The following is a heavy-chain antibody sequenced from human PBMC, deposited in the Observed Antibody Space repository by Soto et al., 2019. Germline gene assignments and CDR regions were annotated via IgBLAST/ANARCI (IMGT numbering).Heavy chain of an antibody. D-gene: IGHD5-18*01. J-gene: IGHJ6*02. V-gene: IGHV3-30*18. Sequence: GGSLRLSCAASGFTFSSYGMHWVRQAPGKGLEWVAVISYDGSNKYYADSVKGRFTISRDNSKNTLYLQMNSLRAEDTAVYYCAKDDGGGYSYGYNYYYGMDVWGQGTTVTVYS. CDR3: AKDDGGGYSYGYNYYYGMDV. CDR1: GFTFSSYG. CDR2: ISYDGSNK.